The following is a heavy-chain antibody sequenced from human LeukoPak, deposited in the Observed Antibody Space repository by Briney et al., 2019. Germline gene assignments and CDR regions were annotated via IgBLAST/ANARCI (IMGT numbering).Heavy chain of an antibody. Sequence: PSETLSLTCTVSGGSISSGGYYWSWIRQHPGKGLEWIGYIYYSGSTYYNPSLKSRVTISVDRSKNQFSLKLGSVTAADTAVYYCASFGPGYCSSTSCHNNDYWGQGTLVTVSS. V-gene: IGHV4-31*03. CDR2: IYYSGST. J-gene: IGHJ4*02. CDR3: ASFGPGYCSSTSCHNNDY. CDR1: GGSISSGGYY. D-gene: IGHD2-2*02.